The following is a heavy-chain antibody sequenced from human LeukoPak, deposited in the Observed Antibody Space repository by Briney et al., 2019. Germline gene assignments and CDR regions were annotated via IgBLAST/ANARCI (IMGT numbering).Heavy chain of an antibody. J-gene: IGHJ4*02. CDR2: ISGSGGST. CDR3: ARDMIRGVIKN. D-gene: IGHD3-10*01. CDR1: GFTFSSYG. V-gene: IGHV3-23*01. Sequence: GGSLRLSCAASGFTFSSYGMSWVRQAPGKGLEWVSAISGSGGSTYYADSVKGRFTISRDNSKNTLYLQMNSLRAEDTAVYYCARDMIRGVIKNWGQGTLVAVSS.